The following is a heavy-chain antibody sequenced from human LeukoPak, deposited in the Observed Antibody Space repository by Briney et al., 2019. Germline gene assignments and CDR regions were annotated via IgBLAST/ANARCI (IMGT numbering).Heavy chain of an antibody. CDR2: MYHSGST. Sequence: SETLSLTCAVSGGSISSGGYSWSWIRQPPGKGLEWIGYMYHSGSTYYNPSLKSRVTISVDRSKNQFSLKLSSVTAADTAVYYCARDGLDGDDAFDIWGQETMVTVSS. V-gene: IGHV4-30-2*01. J-gene: IGHJ3*02. CDR3: ARDGLDGDDAFDI. CDR1: GGSISSGGYS. D-gene: IGHD4-17*01.